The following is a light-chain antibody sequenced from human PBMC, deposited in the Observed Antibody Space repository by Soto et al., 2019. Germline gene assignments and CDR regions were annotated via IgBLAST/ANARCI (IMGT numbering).Light chain of an antibody. CDR1: QSVSSN. V-gene: IGKV3-15*01. Sequence: EIVMTQSPATLSVSPGERATLSCRASQSVSSNLAWYQQKPGQAPRLLIYGASTRAPGIPARFSGSGSGTEFTLTISSLQSEDFAVYYCQQYNNWGWTFGQGTKVEIK. J-gene: IGKJ1*01. CDR3: QQYNNWGWT. CDR2: GAS.